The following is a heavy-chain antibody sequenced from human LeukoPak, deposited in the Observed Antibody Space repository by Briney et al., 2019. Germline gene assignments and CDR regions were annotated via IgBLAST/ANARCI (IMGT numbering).Heavy chain of an antibody. J-gene: IGHJ4*02. D-gene: IGHD1-14*01. CDR1: GFTFSSYW. Sequence: GGSLRLSCAASGFTFSSYWMSWVRQAPGKGLEWVSYISSSSSSIYYADAVKGRFTISRDNAKNSLYLQMNSLRAEDTAVYYCARVYRRYFDYWGQGTLVTVSS. CDR3: ARVYRRYFDY. V-gene: IGHV3-48*01. CDR2: ISSSSSSI.